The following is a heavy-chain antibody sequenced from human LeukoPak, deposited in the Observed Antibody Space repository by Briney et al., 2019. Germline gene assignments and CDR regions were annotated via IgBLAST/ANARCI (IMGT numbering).Heavy chain of an antibody. CDR1: GFTFSNAW. CDR3: TADIAVAGMKYY. V-gene: IGHV3-15*01. D-gene: IGHD6-19*01. J-gene: IGHJ4*02. Sequence: GGSLRLSCAASGFTFSNAWMSWVRQAPGKGLEWVGRIKSKTDGGTTDYAAPVKGRFTISRDDSKNTLYLQMNSLRTEDTAVYYCTADIAVAGMKYYWGQGTLVTVSS. CDR2: IKSKTDGGTT.